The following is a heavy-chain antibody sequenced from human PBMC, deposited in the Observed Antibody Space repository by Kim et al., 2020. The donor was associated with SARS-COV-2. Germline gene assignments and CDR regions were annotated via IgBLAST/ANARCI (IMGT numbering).Heavy chain of an antibody. Sequence: ASVKVSCKASGYTFTSYAMNWVRQAPGQGLEWMGWINTNTGNPTYAQGFTGRFVFSLDTFVSTAYLQISSLKAEDTAVYYCAREIYSNYGDNWFDPWGQGTLVTVSS. CDR3: AREIYSNYGDNWFDP. J-gene: IGHJ5*02. D-gene: IGHD4-4*01. CDR2: INTNTGNP. V-gene: IGHV7-4-1*02. CDR1: GYTFTSYA.